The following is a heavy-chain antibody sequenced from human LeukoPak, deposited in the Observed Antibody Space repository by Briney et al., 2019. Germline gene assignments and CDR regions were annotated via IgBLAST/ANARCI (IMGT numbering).Heavy chain of an antibody. Sequence: SETLSLTCTVSGGSISSYYWIWIRQPPGKGLEWIGYIYYSGSTNYNPSLKSRVTISVDTSKNQFSLKLSSVTAADTAVYYCAGGIAAAGYDYWGQGTLVTVSS. CDR3: AGGIAAAGYDY. J-gene: IGHJ4*02. CDR2: IYYSGST. V-gene: IGHV4-59*08. CDR1: GGSISSYY. D-gene: IGHD6-13*01.